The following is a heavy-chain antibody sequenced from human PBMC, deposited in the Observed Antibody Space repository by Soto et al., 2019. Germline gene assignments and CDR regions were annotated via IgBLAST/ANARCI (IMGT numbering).Heavy chain of an antibody. V-gene: IGHV3-23*01. CDR1: GFTFSSYA. J-gene: IGHJ5*02. CDR2: ISGSGGST. Sequence: HPGGSLRLSCAASGFTFSSYAMSWVRQAPGKGLEWVSAISGSGGSTYYADSVKGRFTISRDNSKNTLYLQMNSLRAEDTAVYYCAKVGLWELALRWFDPWGQGTLVTVSS. D-gene: IGHD1-1*01. CDR3: AKVGLWELALRWFDP.